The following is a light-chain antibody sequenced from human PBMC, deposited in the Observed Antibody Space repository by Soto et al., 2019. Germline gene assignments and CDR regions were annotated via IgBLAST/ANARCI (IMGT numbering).Light chain of an antibody. Sequence: EIVMTQSPATLSVSPGERASLSCRASQSVNRNLAWYQQKPGQAPRLLIFGPSTRATGVPGRFSGSGSGTEFTLTIRSLQSDDFAVYYYQQYNNWLQTFGKRTKVNI. V-gene: IGKV3-15*01. CDR1: QSVNRN. CDR2: GPS. J-gene: IGKJ1*01. CDR3: QQYNNWLQT.